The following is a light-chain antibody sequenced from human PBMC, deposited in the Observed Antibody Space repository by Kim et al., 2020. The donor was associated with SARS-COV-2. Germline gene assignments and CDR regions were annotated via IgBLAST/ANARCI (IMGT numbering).Light chain of an antibody. CDR2: QDS. J-gene: IGLJ2*01. V-gene: IGLV3-1*01. Sequence: LSQGQTASVPCAGDKLGDKYACCYQQKPGRSPLLVIYQDSKRPSGIPERFSGSNSGNTATLTISGTQAMDEADYYCQAWDSSTAVFGGGTQLTVL. CDR3: QAWDSSTAV. CDR1: KLGDKY.